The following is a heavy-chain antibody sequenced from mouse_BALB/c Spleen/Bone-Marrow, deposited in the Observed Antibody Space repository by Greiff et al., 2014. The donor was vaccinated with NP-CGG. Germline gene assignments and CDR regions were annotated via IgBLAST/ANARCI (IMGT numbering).Heavy chain of an antibody. J-gene: IGHJ3*01. CDR1: GYSITSGYS. D-gene: IGHD2-2*01. CDR3: ARRDGYDVAWFAY. V-gene: IGHV3-1*02. CDR2: IHYSGST. Sequence: EVQVVESGPDLVKPSQSLSLTCTVTGYSITSGYSWHWIRRFPGNKLEWMGYIHYSGSTNYNPSLKSRISIPRDTSKNQFFLQLNSVTTEDTATYYCARRDGYDVAWFAYWGQGTLVTVSA.